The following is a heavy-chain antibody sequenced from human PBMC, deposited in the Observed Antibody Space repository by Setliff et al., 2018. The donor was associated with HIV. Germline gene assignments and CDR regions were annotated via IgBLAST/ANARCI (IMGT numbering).Heavy chain of an antibody. CDR3: ARSRRYYDSSGYYPGAFDI. J-gene: IGHJ3*02. Sequence: SETLSLTCTVSGASISSYYWSWIRQPPGKGLEWIGYISYSGTTNYNPSLKSRVTISVDTSKNQFSLKLSSVTAADTAVYYCARSRRYYDSSGYYPGAFDIWGQGTVVTVSS. D-gene: IGHD3-22*01. V-gene: IGHV4-59*08. CDR1: GASISSYY. CDR2: ISYSGTT.